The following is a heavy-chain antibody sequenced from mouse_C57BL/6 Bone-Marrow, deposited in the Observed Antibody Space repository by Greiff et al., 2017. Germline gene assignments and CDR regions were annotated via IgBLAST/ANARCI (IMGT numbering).Heavy chain of an antibody. D-gene: IGHD1-1*01. J-gene: IGHJ1*03. V-gene: IGHV1-12*01. CDR3: SRWRVYYPWYFDI. CDR2: IYPGNGDT. CDR1: GYTFTSYN. Sequence: LHQSGAELVRPGASVKMSCKASGYTFTSYNMHWVKQTPRQGLEWIGAIYPGNGDTSYNQKFKGKATLTVDKSSSTAYMQLSSLTSEDSAVYLCSRWRVYYPWYFDIWGTGTTVTVSS.